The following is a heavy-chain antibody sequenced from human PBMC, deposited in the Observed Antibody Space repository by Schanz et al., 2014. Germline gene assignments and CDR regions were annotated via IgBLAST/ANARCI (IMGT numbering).Heavy chain of an antibody. V-gene: IGHV3-23*04. CDR1: GFTFSTFA. CDR3: ARVDSSGYYFDN. J-gene: IGHJ4*02. Sequence: EVQLVESGGDLVQPGGSLRLSCSASGFTFSTFAMHWVRQAPGKGLELVIVISGSGGSTYYADSVRGRFTMSRDNSKNTVHLQMSSLRVEDTAVYYCARVDSSGYYFDNWGQGTRVTVSS. CDR2: ISGSGGST. D-gene: IGHD3-22*01.